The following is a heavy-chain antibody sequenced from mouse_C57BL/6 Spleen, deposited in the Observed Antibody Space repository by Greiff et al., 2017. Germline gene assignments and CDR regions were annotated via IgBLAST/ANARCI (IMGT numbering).Heavy chain of an antibody. D-gene: IGHD2-3*01. CDR2: INPSTGGT. CDR1: GYSFTGYY. Sequence: EVQLQQSGPELVKPGASVKISCKASGYSFTGYYMNWVKQSPEKSLEWIGEINPSTGGTTYNQKFKAKATLTVDKSSSTAYMQLKSLTSEDSAVYYCARHGYYTENYWGQGTSVTVSS. V-gene: IGHV1-42*01. CDR3: ARHGYYTENY. J-gene: IGHJ4*01.